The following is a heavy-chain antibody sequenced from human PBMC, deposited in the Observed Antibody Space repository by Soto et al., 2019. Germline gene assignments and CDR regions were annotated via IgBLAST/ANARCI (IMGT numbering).Heavy chain of an antibody. Sequence: GASVKVSCKASGGTFSSYAISWVRQAPGQGLEWMGGIIPIFGTANYAQKFQGRVTITADESTSTAYMELSSLRSEDTAVYYCARASAIIAVAGPFDYWGQGTLVTVSS. J-gene: IGHJ4*02. CDR1: GGTFSSYA. CDR2: IIPIFGTA. D-gene: IGHD6-19*01. CDR3: ARASAIIAVAGPFDY. V-gene: IGHV1-69*13.